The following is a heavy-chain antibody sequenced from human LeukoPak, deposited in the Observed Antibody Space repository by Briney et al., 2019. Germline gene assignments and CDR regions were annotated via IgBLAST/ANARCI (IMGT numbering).Heavy chain of an antibody. Sequence: ASVKVSCKASGYSFTGYYMHWVRQAPGQGLEWMGWINPDSGGTNYAQKFQGRVTVTRDTSITTAYMELTRLRPDDTAMYYCARAFDYGGSSFDYWGQGTLVTVS. J-gene: IGHJ4*02. CDR3: ARAFDYGGSSFDY. D-gene: IGHD4-23*01. CDR1: GYSFTGYY. V-gene: IGHV1-2*02. CDR2: INPDSGGT.